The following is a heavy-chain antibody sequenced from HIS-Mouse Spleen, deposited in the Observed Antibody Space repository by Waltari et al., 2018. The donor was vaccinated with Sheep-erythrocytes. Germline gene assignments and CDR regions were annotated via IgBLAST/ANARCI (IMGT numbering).Heavy chain of an antibody. CDR3: ARGAYSSSWYPFQN. J-gene: IGHJ1*01. D-gene: IGHD6-13*01. CDR2: ISYDGSNK. CDR1: GFTFSSYA. Sequence: QVQLVESGGGVVQPGRSLRLSCSASGFTFSSYAMHWVRQAPGKGLEWVAVISYDGSNKYYADSVKGRFTISRDNSKNTLYLQMNSLRAEDTDVYYCARGAYSSSWYPFQNWGQGTLVTVSS. V-gene: IGHV3-30-3*01.